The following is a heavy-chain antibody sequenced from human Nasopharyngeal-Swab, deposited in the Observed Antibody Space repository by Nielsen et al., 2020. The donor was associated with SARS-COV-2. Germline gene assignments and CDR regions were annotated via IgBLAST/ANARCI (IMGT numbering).Heavy chain of an antibody. Sequence: WVRQAPGQGLEWMGRINPNSGGTNYAQKFQGRVTMTRDTSISTAYMELSRLRSDDTAVYYCARSHRPYYDFWNGYYAPHDAFDIWGQGTMVTVSS. J-gene: IGHJ3*02. CDR3: ARSHRPYYDFWNGYYAPHDAFDI. V-gene: IGHV1-2*06. D-gene: IGHD3-3*01. CDR2: INPNSGGT.